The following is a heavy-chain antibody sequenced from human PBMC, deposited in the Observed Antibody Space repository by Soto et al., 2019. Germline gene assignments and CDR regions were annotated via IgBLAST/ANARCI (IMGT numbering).Heavy chain of an antibody. D-gene: IGHD2-21*02. J-gene: IGHJ1*01. Sequence: GGSLRLSCAATAFTSSSNAMSWVRQATGKGLEWVSSISGMGSHTCYADSGQGRFTIDRDYYKGPLWLQMDDLRAEDTDVYYCAEDKAYCGGDWYSSDKYFQHWSQGALV. CDR1: AFTSSSNA. CDR3: AEDKAYCGGDWYSSDKYFQH. CDR2: ISGMGSHT. V-gene: IGHV3-23*01.